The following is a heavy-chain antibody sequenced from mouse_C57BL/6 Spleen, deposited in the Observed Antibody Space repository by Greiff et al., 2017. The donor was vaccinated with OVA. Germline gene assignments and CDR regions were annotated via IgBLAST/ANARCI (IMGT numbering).Heavy chain of an antibody. CDR3: ARHEGGTGFAY. V-gene: IGHV5-6*02. D-gene: IGHD4-1*01. Sequence: EVKLEESGGDLVKPGGSLKLSCAASGFTFSSYGMSWVRQTPDKRLEWVATISSGGSYTYYPDSVKGRFTISRDNAKNTLYLQMSSLKSEDTAMYYCARHEGGTGFAYWGQGTLVTVSA. CDR1: GFTFSSYG. J-gene: IGHJ3*01. CDR2: ISSGGSYT.